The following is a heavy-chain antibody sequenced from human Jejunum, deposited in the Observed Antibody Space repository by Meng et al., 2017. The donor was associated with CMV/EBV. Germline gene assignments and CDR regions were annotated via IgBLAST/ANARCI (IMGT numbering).Heavy chain of an antibody. J-gene: IGHJ5*02. CDR3: AGGGPAIYSPFDP. Sequence: AYGLAFINYPMSWVRQAPGRGLEWVSGISSSGGSTYDADSVKGRFSISRDNSRNTLYLQMMSLRAEDTAVYYCAGGGPAIYSPFDPWGQGTLVTVSS. CDR2: ISSSGGST. V-gene: IGHV3-23*01. CDR1: GLAFINYP. D-gene: IGHD3-16*01.